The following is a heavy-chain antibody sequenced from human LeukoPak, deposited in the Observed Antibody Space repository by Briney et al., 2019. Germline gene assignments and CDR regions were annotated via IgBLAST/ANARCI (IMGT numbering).Heavy chain of an antibody. J-gene: IGHJ4*02. D-gene: IGHD6-19*01. CDR1: GGSFSGYY. CDR3: ARGQVAAPPY. Sequence: SETLSLTCAVYGGSFSGYYWSWIRQPPGKGLEWIGEINHSGSTNYNPSLKSRVTISVDTSKNQFSLKLSSVTAADTAVYYCARGQVAAPPYWGQGTLVTVTS. CDR2: INHSGST. V-gene: IGHV4-34*01.